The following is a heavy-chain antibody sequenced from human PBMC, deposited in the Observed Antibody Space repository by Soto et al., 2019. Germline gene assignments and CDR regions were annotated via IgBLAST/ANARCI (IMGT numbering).Heavy chain of an antibody. V-gene: IGHV3-72*01. CDR1: GFTFTDHY. CDR2: TKTKPNNYTT. CDR3: AREIRRDHYYYDPLDV. J-gene: IGHJ6*02. Sequence: GGSLRLSCLASGFTFTDHYMDWVRQAPGTGLEWIARTKTKPNNYTTTYAASVKGRFTISRDDSESSLYLQRNNLKTEDTAVYYCAREIRRDHYYYDPLDVWGQGTTVTVSS.